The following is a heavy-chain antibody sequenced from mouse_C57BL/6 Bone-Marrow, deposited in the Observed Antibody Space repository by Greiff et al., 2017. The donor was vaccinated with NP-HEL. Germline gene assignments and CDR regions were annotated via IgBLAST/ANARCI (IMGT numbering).Heavy chain of an antibody. D-gene: IGHD1-1*01. V-gene: IGHV1-26*01. J-gene: IGHJ3*01. CDR1: GYTFTDYY. CDR3: AKLLAPY. Sequence: VQLKESGPELVKPGASVKISCKASGYTFTDYYMNWVKQSHGKSLEWIGDINPNNGGTSYNQKFKGKATLTVDKSSGTAYMELRSLTSEDSAVYYCAKLLAPYWGQGTLVTVSA. CDR2: INPNNGGT.